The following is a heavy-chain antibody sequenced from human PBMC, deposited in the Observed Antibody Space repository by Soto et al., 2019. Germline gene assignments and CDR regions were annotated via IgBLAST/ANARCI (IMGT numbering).Heavy chain of an antibody. CDR2: ISSSGSTI. D-gene: IGHD6-13*01. Sequence: GSLRLSCAASGFTFSDYYMSWIRQAPGKGLEWVSYISSSGSTIYYADSVKGRFTISRDNAKNSLYLQMNSLRAEDTAVYYCARDRWYSSRWAYSFDYWCQGTLGTVFS. J-gene: IGHJ4*02. V-gene: IGHV3-11*04. CDR3: ARDRWYSSRWAYSFDY. CDR1: GFTFSDYY.